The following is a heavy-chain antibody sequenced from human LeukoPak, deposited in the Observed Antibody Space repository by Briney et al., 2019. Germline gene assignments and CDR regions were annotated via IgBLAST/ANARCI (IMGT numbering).Heavy chain of an antibody. CDR3: ARVGDSSGYYLSDWFDP. CDR1: GGTFSSYA. J-gene: IGHJ5*02. V-gene: IGHV1-69*04. D-gene: IGHD3-22*01. CDR2: IIPILGIA. Sequence: GASVKVSRKASGGTFSSYAISWVRQAPGQGLEWMGRIIPILGIANYAQKFQGRVTITADKSTSTAYMELSSLRSEDTAVYYCARVGDSSGYYLSDWFDPWGQGTLVTVSS.